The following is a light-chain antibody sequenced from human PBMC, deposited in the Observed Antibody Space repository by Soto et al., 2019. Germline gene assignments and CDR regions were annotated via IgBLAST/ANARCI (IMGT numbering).Light chain of an antibody. V-gene: IGKV3-20*01. CDR1: HSISDT. J-gene: IGKJ5*01. CDR2: GAS. Sequence: IVMTQSPATLSVSPGERATLSCRASHSISDTLAWYQQKPGQAPRLLIYGASSRATGIPDRFSGSGSGTDFTLTISRREHEEFAVYYCQQYGSSPPVTFGQGTRLEI. CDR3: QQYGSSPPVT.